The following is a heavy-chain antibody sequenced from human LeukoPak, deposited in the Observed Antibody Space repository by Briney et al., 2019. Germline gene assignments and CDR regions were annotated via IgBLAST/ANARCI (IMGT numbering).Heavy chain of an antibody. V-gene: IGHV3-30*02. Sequence: PGGSLRLSCAASGLTFSSYGMHWVRQAPCKGLEWVAYIRYHGSNINYADSVKGRFTISRDNSKDTLFLQMSRLRAGETAVYSWAKVLTGYCGSTSCPFDSWGQGTLVTVSS. CDR1: GLTFSSYG. CDR3: AKVLTGYCGSTSCPFDS. D-gene: IGHD2-2*01. CDR2: IRYHGSNI. J-gene: IGHJ4*02.